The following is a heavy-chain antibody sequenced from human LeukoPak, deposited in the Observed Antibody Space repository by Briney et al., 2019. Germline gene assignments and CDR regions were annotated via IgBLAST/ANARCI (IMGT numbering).Heavy chain of an antibody. J-gene: IGHJ4*02. CDR2: ISSISSTI. Sequence: PGGALRLSCAASGFTFSSYSMNWVRQAPPKGLEWVSYISSISSTIYYADSVKGRFPISRDNAKNSLYLQKNSCRAEDTELYYCAREIGVMVTDSSGEGSLVSASS. D-gene: IGHD3-22*01. CDR3: AREIGVMVTDS. V-gene: IGHV3-48*04. CDR1: GFTFSSYS.